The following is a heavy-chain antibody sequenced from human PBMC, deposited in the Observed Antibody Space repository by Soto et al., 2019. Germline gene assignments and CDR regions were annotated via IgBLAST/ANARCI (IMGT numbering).Heavy chain of an antibody. CDR2: INHSGNT. D-gene: IGHD3-10*01. J-gene: IGHJ4*02. CDR1: GGSFSGYY. CDR3: ARGRGLWFGELLDY. V-gene: IGHV4-34*01. Sequence: QVQLQQWGAGLLKPSETLSLTCAVYGGSFSGYYWSWIRQPPGKGLEWIGEINHSGNTNYNPSLKSRVTISVDTSKNQFSLKLSSVTAADTAVYYCARGRGLWFGELLDYWGQGTLVTVSS.